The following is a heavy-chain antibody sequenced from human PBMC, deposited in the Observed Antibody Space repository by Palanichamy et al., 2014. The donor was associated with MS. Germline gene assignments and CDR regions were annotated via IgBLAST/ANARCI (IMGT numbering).Heavy chain of an antibody. J-gene: IGHJ4*02. CDR3: GRFHPLDY. CDR1: GFTFSINW. Sequence: EVQLVEVWGRAWSSLGGPVRLSCAASGFTFSINWMSWVRQAPGKGLEWVANIKEDGSEKYYVDSVKGRFTISRDNAKNSLYPQMNSLRAEDTAVYYCGRFHPLDYWGPGTLVTVSS. V-gene: IGHV3-7*01. D-gene: IGHD3-10*01. CDR2: IKEDGSEK.